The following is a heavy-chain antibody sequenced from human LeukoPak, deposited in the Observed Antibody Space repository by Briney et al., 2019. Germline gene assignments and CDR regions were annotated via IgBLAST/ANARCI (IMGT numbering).Heavy chain of an antibody. Sequence: TSETLSLTCTVSGGSISSSSYYWGWIRQPPGKGLEWIGSIYYSGSTYYNPSLKSRVTISVDTSKNQFSLKLSSVTAADTAVYYCARDVLAVAAWFDPWGQGTLVTVSS. CDR3: ARDVLAVAAWFDP. D-gene: IGHD6-19*01. J-gene: IGHJ5*02. CDR2: IYYSGST. CDR1: GGSISSSSYY. V-gene: IGHV4-39*07.